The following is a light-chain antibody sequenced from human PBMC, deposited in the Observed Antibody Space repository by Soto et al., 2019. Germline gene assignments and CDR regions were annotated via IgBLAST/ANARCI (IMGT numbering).Light chain of an antibody. CDR2: KVS. CDR1: QSLVFSDGNTF. J-gene: IGKJ2*01. Sequence: DVVMTQSPLSLPVTLGPPASISCRSSQSLVFSDGNTFLNWFHQRPGQSPRRLIYKVSNRDSGGPDRFSGSGSGTDFTLKISRVEAEDVGDDDCMQGTHWPGTLGQGTKLEIK. V-gene: IGKV2-30*01. CDR3: MQGTHWPGT.